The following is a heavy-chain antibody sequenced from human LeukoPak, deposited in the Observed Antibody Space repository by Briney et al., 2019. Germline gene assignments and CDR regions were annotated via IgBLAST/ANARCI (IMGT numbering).Heavy chain of an antibody. CDR2: IYYSGGT. V-gene: IGHV4-39*07. D-gene: IGHD3-9*01. Sequence: PSETLSLTSIVSGGSISSSSYYWGWIRQTPGKGPEWIGSIYYSGGTYYNPSLKSRVTISVDTSKNHFSLKLSSVTAADTAVYYCARGLPGLRYFDWFLDYFDYWGQGTLVTVPS. CDR1: GGSISSSSYY. J-gene: IGHJ4*02. CDR3: ARGLPGLRYFDWFLDYFDY.